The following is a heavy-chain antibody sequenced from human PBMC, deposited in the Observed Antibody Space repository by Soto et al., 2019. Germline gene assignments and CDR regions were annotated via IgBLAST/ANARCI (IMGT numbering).Heavy chain of an antibody. V-gene: IGHV5-10-1*01. D-gene: IGHD2-2*01. J-gene: IGHJ6*02. CDR2: IDPSDSYT. CDR3: ARVPRRGYYYYGMDV. Sequence: PGESLKISCKGSGYSFTIYWISWVRQMPGKGLEWMGRIDPSDSYTNYSPSFQGHVTISADKSISTAYLQWSSLKASDTAMYYCARVPRRGYYYYGMDVWGQGTTVTVSS. CDR1: GYSFTIYW.